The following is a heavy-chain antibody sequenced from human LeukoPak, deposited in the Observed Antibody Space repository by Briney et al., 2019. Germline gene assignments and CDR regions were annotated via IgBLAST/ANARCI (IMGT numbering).Heavy chain of an antibody. CDR2: ISSSSGTI. CDR3: ARGEDYGDGLGFDY. Sequence: GGSLRLSCAASGFTFSSYSMNWVRQAPGKGLEWVSFISSSSGTIYYADSVKGRFTISRDNAKNSLYLQMNSLRAEDTAVYYCARGEDYGDGLGFDYWGQGTLVTVSS. J-gene: IGHJ4*02. CDR1: GFTFSSYS. D-gene: IGHD4-17*01. V-gene: IGHV3-48*04.